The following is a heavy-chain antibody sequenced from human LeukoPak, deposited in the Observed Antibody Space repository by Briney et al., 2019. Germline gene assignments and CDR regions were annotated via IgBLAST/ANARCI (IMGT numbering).Heavy chain of an antibody. CDR1: GFTFSSYS. J-gene: IGHJ5*02. CDR3: ARDRVTYSSSWYFWFDP. D-gene: IGHD6-13*01. CDR2: ISSSSSYI. V-gene: IGHV3-21*01. Sequence: GGSLRLSCAASGFTFSSYSMNWVRQAPGKELEWVSSISSSSSYIYYADSVKGRFTISRDNAKNSLYLQMNSLRAEDTAVYYCARDRVTYSSSWYFWFDPWGQGTLVTVSS.